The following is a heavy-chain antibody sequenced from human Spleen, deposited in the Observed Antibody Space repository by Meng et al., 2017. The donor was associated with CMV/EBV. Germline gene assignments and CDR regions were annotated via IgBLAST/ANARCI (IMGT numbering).Heavy chain of an antibody. CDR1: GYIFNTYG. D-gene: IGHD4-23*01. CDR2: ISAYNSHT. V-gene: IGHV1-18*01. Sequence: ASGYIFNTYGITWVRQAPGQGLEWMGWISAYNSHTNFAQKVQGRVTMTTDTSTSTAYMELRSLRPDDTAVYYCARGGAYGANSLSDFWGQGTLVTVSS. J-gene: IGHJ4*02. CDR3: ARGGAYGANSLSDF.